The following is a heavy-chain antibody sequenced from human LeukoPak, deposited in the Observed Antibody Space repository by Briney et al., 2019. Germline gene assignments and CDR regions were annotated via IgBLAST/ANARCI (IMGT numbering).Heavy chain of an antibody. CDR3: ARHEEEDGYNAKTFDY. CDR1: GGSISIASYY. Sequence: SETLSLTCTVSGGSISIASYYWGWIRQPPGKGLEWIGSIYYSGTTYYNPSLKSRVTISVDTSKNQVSLRVNSVTAADTAVYYCARHEEEDGYNAKTFDYWGQGTLVTVSS. J-gene: IGHJ4*02. V-gene: IGHV4-39*01. D-gene: IGHD5-24*01. CDR2: IYYSGTT.